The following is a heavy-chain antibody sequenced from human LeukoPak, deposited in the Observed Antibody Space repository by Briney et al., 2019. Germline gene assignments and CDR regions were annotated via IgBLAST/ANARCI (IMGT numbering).Heavy chain of an antibody. J-gene: IGHJ4*02. V-gene: IGHV1-18*04. D-gene: IGHD1-14*01. Sequence: ASVKVSCKASGYTFTGYYMHWVRQAPGQGLEWMGWISAYNGNTNYAQKLQGRVTMTTDTSTSTAYMELRSLRSGDTAVYYCARDPGLTGTFDYWGQGTLVTVSS. CDR1: GYTFTGYY. CDR3: ARDPGLTGTFDY. CDR2: ISAYNGNT.